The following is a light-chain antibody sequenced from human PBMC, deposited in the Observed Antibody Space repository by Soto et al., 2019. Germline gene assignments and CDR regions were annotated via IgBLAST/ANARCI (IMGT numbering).Light chain of an antibody. CDR1: SSDVGGYNY. Sequence: QSALTQPASVYGSPGQSITISCTGTSSDVGGYNYVSWYQQHPGKAPKLMIYDVSNRPSGVSNRFSGSKSGNTASLTISGLQAEDEADYYCSSYTSSSTLLYVFGTGTKVTVL. CDR2: DVS. J-gene: IGLJ1*01. CDR3: SSYTSSSTLLYV. V-gene: IGLV2-14*01.